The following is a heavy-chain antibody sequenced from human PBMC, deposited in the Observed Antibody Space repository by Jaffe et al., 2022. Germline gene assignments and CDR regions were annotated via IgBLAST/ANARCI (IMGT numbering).Heavy chain of an antibody. V-gene: IGHV4-59*01. CDR3: AREIRGQIVVVPAATTTYYYYMDV. Sequence: QVQLQESGPGLVKPSETLSLTCTVSGGSISSYYWSWIRQPPGKGLEWIGYIYYSGSTNYNPSLKSRVTISVDTSKNQFSLKLSSVTAADTAVYYCAREIRGQIVVVPAATTTYYYYMDVWGKGTTVTVSS. CDR1: GGSISSYY. J-gene: IGHJ6*03. CDR2: IYYSGST. D-gene: IGHD2-2*01.